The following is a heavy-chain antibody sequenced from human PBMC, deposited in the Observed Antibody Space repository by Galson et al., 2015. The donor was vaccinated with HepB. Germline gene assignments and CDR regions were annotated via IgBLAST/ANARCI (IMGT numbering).Heavy chain of an antibody. CDR2: ITHTGST. CDR3: ALDIYDFWSRYPSVGSLGY. Sequence: ETLSLTCGVYGETFSNYFWSWIRQPPGKGLEWIGEITHTGSTNYNPSLQSRVTISLDTSNNQFSLKLTSVTAADTAVYYCALDIYDFWSRYPSVGSLGYWGQGTLVTVSS. V-gene: IGHV4-34*08. D-gene: IGHD3-3*01. CDR1: GETFSNYF. J-gene: IGHJ4*02.